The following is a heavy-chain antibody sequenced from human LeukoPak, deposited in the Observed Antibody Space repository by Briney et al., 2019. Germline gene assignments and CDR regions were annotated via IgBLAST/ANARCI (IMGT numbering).Heavy chain of an antibody. Sequence: SSETLSLTCTVSGGSISSSSYYWGWIRQPPGKGLEWIGSIYYSGSTYYNPSLKSRVTISVDTSKNQFSLKLSSVTAADTAVYYCARVNWGHFDYWGQGTLVTVSS. CDR3: ARVNWGHFDY. CDR1: GGSISSSSYY. D-gene: IGHD7-27*01. CDR2: IYYSGST. J-gene: IGHJ4*02. V-gene: IGHV4-39*07.